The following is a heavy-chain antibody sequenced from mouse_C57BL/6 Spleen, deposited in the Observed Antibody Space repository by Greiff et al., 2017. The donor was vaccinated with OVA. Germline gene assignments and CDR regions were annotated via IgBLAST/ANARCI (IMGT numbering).Heavy chain of an antibody. Sequence: ESGPGLVKPSQSLSLTCSVTGYSITSGYYWNWIRQFPGNKLEWMGYISYDGSNNYNPSLKNRISITRDTSKNQFFLKLNSVTTEDTATYYCARALTGTGLDYWGQGTTLTVSS. CDR2: ISYDGSN. V-gene: IGHV3-6*01. D-gene: IGHD4-1*01. CDR3: ARALTGTGLDY. CDR1: GYSITSGYY. J-gene: IGHJ2*01.